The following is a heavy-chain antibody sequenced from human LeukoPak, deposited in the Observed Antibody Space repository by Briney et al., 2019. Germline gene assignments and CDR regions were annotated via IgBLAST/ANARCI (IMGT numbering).Heavy chain of an antibody. J-gene: IGHJ4*02. V-gene: IGHV3-23*01. CDR3: AKDLHWAFDY. D-gene: IGHD7-27*01. CDR2: LSGNGGTT. CDR1: GFTFSSYG. Sequence: GGSLRLSCAASGFTFSSYGMSWLRQAPGRGLEWVSALSGNGGTTYYVDSVKGRFTFSRDNSKNTLYLQMNSLRAEDTAVYYCAKDLHWAFDYWGQGTLVTVSS.